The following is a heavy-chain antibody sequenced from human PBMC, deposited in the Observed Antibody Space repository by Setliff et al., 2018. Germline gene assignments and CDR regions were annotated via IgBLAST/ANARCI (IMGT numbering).Heavy chain of an antibody. CDR1: GGSISRRSYY. J-gene: IGHJ6*02. Sequence: ETLSLTGTVAGGSISRRSYYWSRIRQPPGKGREWIGYIYHNGNTNFNPSLKSRVNMSVDTSNNQFVLNLNAVTAADTAVYYCARDRTAYTYGLDVWGQGTTVTVSS. V-gene: IGHV4-61*01. D-gene: IGHD3-16*01. CDR3: ARDRTAYTYGLDV. CDR2: IYHNGNT.